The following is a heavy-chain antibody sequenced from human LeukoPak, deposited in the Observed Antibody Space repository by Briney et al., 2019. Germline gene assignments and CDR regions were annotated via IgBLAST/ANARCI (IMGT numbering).Heavy chain of an antibody. J-gene: IGHJ6*02. D-gene: IGHD3-10*01. V-gene: IGHV3-30*18. CDR1: GFTFSSYG. CDR3: AKDPDSHYYGELMDV. Sequence: GGSLRLSCAASGFTFSSYGMHWVRQAPGKGLEWVAVISYDGSNKYYADSVKGRFTISRDNSKNTLYLQMNSLRAEDTAVYYCAKDPDSHYYGELMDVWGQGTTVTVSS. CDR2: ISYDGSNK.